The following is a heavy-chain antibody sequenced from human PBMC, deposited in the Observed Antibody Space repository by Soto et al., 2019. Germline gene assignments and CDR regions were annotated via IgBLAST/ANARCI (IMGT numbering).Heavy chain of an antibody. Sequence: SQTLSLTCAISGDSVSSNTAAWYWIRQSPSRGLEWLGRIYYRSTWSFDYALSVRSRITIAPDTSKNQFSLHLDSLTPEDTALYYCAGVTWFRSMDVWGQGTPVTVS. CDR3: AGVTWFRSMDV. CDR1: GDSVSSNTAA. J-gene: IGHJ6*02. V-gene: IGHV6-1*01. CDR2: IYYRSTWSF. D-gene: IGHD3-10*01.